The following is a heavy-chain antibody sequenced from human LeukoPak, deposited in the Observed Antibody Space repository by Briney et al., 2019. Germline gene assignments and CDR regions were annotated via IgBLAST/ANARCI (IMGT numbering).Heavy chain of an antibody. D-gene: IGHD2-15*01. J-gene: IGHJ5*02. V-gene: IGHV1-24*01. CDR3: ATDLGYCSGGSSYRNWSDP. CDR1: GYTLTELS. CDR2: FDPEDGET. Sequence: GSVKVSCKVSGYTLTELSMHWVRQAPGKGLEWMGGFDPEDGETIYAQKFQGRVTMTEDTSTDTAYMELSSLRSEDTAVYYCATDLGYCSGGSSYRNWSDPWGQGTLVTVSS.